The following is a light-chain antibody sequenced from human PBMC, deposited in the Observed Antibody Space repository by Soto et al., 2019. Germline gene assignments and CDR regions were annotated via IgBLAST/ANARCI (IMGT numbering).Light chain of an antibody. J-gene: IGLJ2*01. CDR2: QDD. V-gene: IGLV3-1*01. CDR1: KLGDKY. CDR3: QAWDSSTAV. Sequence: SYELTQPPSVSVSPGQTASITCSGDKLGDKYACWYQQKSGQSPVLVIYQDDKRPSGIPERFSGSNSGNTATLTISGTQTMDEADYYCQAWDSSTAVFGGGTKVTVL.